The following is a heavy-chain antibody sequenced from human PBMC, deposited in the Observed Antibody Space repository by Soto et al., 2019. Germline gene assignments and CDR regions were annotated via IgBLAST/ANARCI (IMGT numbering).Heavy chain of an antibody. Sequence: PGGSLRLSCAGSGSTFTDFTMTWVRQAPGKGLEWVSAISGHGLSTSYAGSVKGRFTISRDNTKTTLYLQMNSLRAEDTAVYYCARRPDAFGSWGPVAMVTVSS. V-gene: IGHV3-23*01. CDR3: ARRPDAFGS. CDR2: ISGHGLST. J-gene: IGHJ3*02. CDR1: GSTFTDFT.